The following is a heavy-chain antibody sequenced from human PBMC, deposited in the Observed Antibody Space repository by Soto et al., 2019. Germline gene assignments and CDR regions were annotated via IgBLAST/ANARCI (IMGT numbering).Heavy chain of an antibody. CDR1: GFTFSNAW. J-gene: IGHJ4*02. Sequence: XGSLRLSCAASGFTFSNAWMSWVRQAPGKGLEWVGRIKSKTDGGTTDYAAPVKGRFTIPRDDSKNTLYLQMNSLKTEDTAVYYCTTDASGSSFDYWGQGNLVTVSS. V-gene: IGHV3-15*01. D-gene: IGHD1-26*01. CDR3: TTDASGSSFDY. CDR2: IKSKTDGGTT.